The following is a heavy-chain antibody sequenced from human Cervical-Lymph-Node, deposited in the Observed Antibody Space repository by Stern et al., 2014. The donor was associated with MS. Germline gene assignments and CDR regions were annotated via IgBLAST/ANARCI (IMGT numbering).Heavy chain of an antibody. CDR3: ARGLLGSENAFDI. CDR2: ISAYNGKT. V-gene: IGHV1-18*01. Sequence: QVQLLQPGAEVTKPGASVKVSCKASGYTFTSYGISWVRQAPGQGLEWMGWISAYNGKTNYAQELQGRVTMTPDTATSTACMELRSLRSDDTAVYYCARGLLGSENAFDIWGQGTMVTVSS. CDR1: GYTFTSYG. J-gene: IGHJ3*02. D-gene: IGHD2-15*01.